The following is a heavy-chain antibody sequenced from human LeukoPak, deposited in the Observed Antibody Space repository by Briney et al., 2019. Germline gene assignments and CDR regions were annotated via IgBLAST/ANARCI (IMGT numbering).Heavy chain of an antibody. Sequence: SETLSLTCTVSGGPISSGSYYWSWLRQPAGKGLEWIGRIYTSGSTNYNPSLKSRVTISVDTSKNQFSLKLSSVTAADTAVYYCARDRCGGDCPFDYWGQGTLVTVSS. D-gene: IGHD2-21*01. J-gene: IGHJ4*02. V-gene: IGHV4-61*02. CDR1: GGPISSGSYY. CDR3: ARDRCGGDCPFDY. CDR2: IYTSGST.